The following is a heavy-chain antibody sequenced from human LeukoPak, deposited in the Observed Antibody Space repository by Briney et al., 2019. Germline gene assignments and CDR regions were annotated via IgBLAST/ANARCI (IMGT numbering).Heavy chain of an antibody. CDR1: GFTLSSYW. D-gene: IGHD2-2*01. J-gene: IGHJ4*02. CDR3: ARALDTSSSRYQPFEY. V-gene: IGHV3-7*01. CDR2: VKQDGSEK. Sequence: GGSLRLSCAASGFTLSSYWMSWVRLAPGKGLEWVANVKQDGSEKYHVDSVKGRFTISRDNAKNSLFLQMNSLRAEDTAVYYCARALDTSSSRYQPFEYWGQGTLVTVSS.